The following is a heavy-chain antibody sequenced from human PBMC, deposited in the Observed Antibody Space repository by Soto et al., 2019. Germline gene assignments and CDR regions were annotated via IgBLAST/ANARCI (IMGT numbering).Heavy chain of an antibody. D-gene: IGHD4-17*01. CDR1: GFTFRSYT. CDR2: IIGGNGDT. V-gene: IGHV3-23*01. CDR3: AKDKEPDGAWDIDY. J-gene: IGHJ4*01. Sequence: GGSLRLSCAASGFTFRSYTMSWVRQAPGKGLEWVSSIIGGNGDTFSGDSVTGRFTISRDISKSILYLQMNGLRVEDTAIYYCAKDKEPDGAWDIDYWGHGTLVTVSS.